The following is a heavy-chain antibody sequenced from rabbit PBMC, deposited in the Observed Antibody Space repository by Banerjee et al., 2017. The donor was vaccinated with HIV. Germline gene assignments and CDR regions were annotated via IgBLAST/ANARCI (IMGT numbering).Heavy chain of an antibody. D-gene: IGHD7-1*01. V-gene: IGHV1S40*01. CDR3: ARDTGSSFSTYGMDL. CDR2: INAVTGKA. CDR1: GFSFSGSLY. J-gene: IGHJ6*01. Sequence: QSLEESGGDLVKPGTSLTLTCKASGFSFSGSLYICWVRQAPGKGLEWIACINAVTGKAVYANWAKGRFTFSKTSSTTVTLQVTSLTAADTATYFCARDTGSSFSTYGMDLCGPGTLVPVS.